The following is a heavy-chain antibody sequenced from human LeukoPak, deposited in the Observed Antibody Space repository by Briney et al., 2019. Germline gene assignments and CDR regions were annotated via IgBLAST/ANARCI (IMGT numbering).Heavy chain of an antibody. CDR3: ARVSYYGSGAGPMGMDYYYMDV. V-gene: IGHV3-48*04. CDR1: GFTFSPYN. Sequence: GGSLRLSCAASGFTFSPYNMNWVRQAPGKGLEWVSYISSSGSTIYYADSVKGRFTISRDNAKNSLYLQMNSLRAEDTALYHCARVSYYGSGAGPMGMDYYYMDVWGKGTTVTVSS. D-gene: IGHD3-10*01. CDR2: ISSSGSTI. J-gene: IGHJ6*03.